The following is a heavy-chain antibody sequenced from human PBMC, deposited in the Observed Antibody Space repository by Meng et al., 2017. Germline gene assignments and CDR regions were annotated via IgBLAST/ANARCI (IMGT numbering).Heavy chain of an antibody. Sequence: GGSLRPSCAATGFTVSSNYMSWVRQAPGKGLEWVSVIYSGGSPYYADSVKGRFTISRDNSKRTLYLQMNSLRDEDTAVYYCARVSRTRGAFDIWGQGTMVTVSS. CDR3: ARVSRTRGAFDI. J-gene: IGHJ3*02. CDR2: IYSGGSP. CDR1: GFTVSSNY. V-gene: IGHV3-53*01. D-gene: IGHD1-14*01.